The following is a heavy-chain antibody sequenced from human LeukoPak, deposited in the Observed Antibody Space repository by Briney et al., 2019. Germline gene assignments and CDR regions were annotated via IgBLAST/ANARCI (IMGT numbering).Heavy chain of an antibody. J-gene: IGHJ6*03. V-gene: IGHV4-4*07. D-gene: IGHD5-12*01. CDR3: ASARLRQLPRSSYYYYCYMDV. Sequence: SETLSLACTVAGGSISSYYWSWIRQPAGKELEWIGRIYTSGSTNYNPSLKSRVTMSVDTSKHQFSLKLSSVTAADTAVYYCASARLRQLPRSSYYYYCYMDVWGKGTTVTVSS. CDR2: IYTSGST. CDR1: GGSISSYY.